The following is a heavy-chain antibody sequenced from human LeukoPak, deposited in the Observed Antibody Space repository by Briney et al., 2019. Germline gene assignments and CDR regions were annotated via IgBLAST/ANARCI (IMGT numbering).Heavy chain of an antibody. J-gene: IGHJ6*03. CDR2: ISGSGDYT. V-gene: IGHV3-23*01. CDR1: GFTFRHYD. Sequence: PGETLRLSCVASGFTFRHYDMSWGRQAPGKGLELVSTISGSGDYTYYADSVKGRFTISRDNAKNTRYLQMNSLRAEDTAVYYCARSAAAGFSYYSYYLDVWGKGTTVTIFS. D-gene: IGHD6-13*01. CDR3: ARSAAAGFSYYSYYLDV.